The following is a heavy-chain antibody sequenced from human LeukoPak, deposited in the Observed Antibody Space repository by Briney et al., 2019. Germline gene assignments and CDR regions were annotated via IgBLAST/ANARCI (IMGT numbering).Heavy chain of an antibody. Sequence: PSETLSLTCTVSGGSISSYYWSWIRQPPGKGLEWIGYIYHSGSTNYNPSLKSRVTISADTSKNQFSLKLTPVTAADTAVFYCARSSGIWRGDFDSWGQGTLVTVSS. J-gene: IGHJ4*02. D-gene: IGHD3-10*01. V-gene: IGHV4-59*01. CDR1: GGSISSYY. CDR3: ARSSGIWRGDFDS. CDR2: IYHSGST.